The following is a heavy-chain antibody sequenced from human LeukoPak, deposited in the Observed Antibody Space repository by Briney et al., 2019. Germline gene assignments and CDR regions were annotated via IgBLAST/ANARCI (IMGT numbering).Heavy chain of an antibody. J-gene: IGHJ3*02. Sequence: ASVKVSCKASGYTLTTYYIHWVRQAPGQGLEWMGVVNPGGGSTGYAQKFQGRVTMTRDTSTSTVYMDLSSLRSGDTAVYYCARVRSSDDGLDIWGQGTMVTVSS. CDR1: GYTLTTYY. CDR2: VNPGGGST. CDR3: ARVRSSDDGLDI. V-gene: IGHV1-46*01.